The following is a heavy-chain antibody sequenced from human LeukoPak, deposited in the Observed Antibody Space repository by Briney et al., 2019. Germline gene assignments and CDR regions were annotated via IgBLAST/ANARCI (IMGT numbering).Heavy chain of an antibody. CDR3: ARDQLLSYYFDY. CDR2: IYHSGSS. Sequence: SETLSLTCAVSGYSISSGYYWGWIRPPPGKGLEWSGRIYHSGSSYYNPSLKSRVTISVDTSKNQFSLKLSSVTAADTAVYYCARDQLLSYYFDYWGQGTLVTVSS. D-gene: IGHD2-2*01. CDR1: GYSISSGYY. J-gene: IGHJ4*02. V-gene: IGHV4-38-2*02.